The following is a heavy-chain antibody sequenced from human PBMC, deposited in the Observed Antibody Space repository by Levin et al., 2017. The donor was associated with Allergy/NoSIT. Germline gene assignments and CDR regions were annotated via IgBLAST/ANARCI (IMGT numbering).Heavy chain of an antibody. CDR2: INAGNGNT. V-gene: IGHV1-3*01. CDR3: ARLEPGEGHFQH. CDR1: GYTFTSYA. J-gene: IGHJ1*01. Sequence: GESLKISCKASGYTFTSYAMHWVRQAPGQRLEWMGWINAGNGNTKYSQKFQGRVTITRDTSASTAYMELSSLRSEDTAVYYCARLEPGEGHFQHWGQGTLVTVSS. D-gene: IGHD3-10*01.